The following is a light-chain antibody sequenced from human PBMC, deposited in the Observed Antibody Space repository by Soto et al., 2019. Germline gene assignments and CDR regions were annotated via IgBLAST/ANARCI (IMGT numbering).Light chain of an antibody. V-gene: IGKV1-39*01. Sequence: DIQMPQAPSSLSASGSARVTITCRASQNTRGYLNWYQQKPGKAPKLLIYAASSLQSGIPSRFSGSGSETDFTLTISSLQPEDFATYYCQQSYSTPWTFGQGTKVDIK. J-gene: IGKJ1*01. CDR1: QNTRGY. CDR3: QQSYSTPWT. CDR2: AAS.